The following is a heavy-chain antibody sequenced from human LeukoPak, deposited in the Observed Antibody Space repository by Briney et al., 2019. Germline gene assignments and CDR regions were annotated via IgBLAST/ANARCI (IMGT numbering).Heavy chain of an antibody. CDR3: ARVRGSYPYYFDY. CDR2: IYYSGST. V-gene: IGHV4-59*01. D-gene: IGHD1-26*01. CDR1: GGSISSFY. Sequence: PLETLSLTCTVSGGSISSFYWSWIRQPPGKGLDLIGYIYYSGSTNYNPSLNSRVTISVDTSKNQFSLKLSSVTAADTAVYYCARVRGSYPYYFDYWGQGTLVTVSS. J-gene: IGHJ4*02.